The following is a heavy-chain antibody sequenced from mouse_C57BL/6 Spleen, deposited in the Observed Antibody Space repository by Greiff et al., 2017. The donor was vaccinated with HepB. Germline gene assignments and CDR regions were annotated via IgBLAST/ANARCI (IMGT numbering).Heavy chain of an antibody. CDR1: GYTFTSYW. CDR3: TSPYGSKVYFDV. Sequence: VQLQQSGTVLARPGASVKMSCKTSGYTFTSYWMHWVKQRPGQGLEWIGAIYPGNSDTSYNQKLKGKAKLTAVTSASTAYMELSSLTNEDSAVYYCTSPYGSKVYFDVWGTGTTVTVSS. J-gene: IGHJ1*03. V-gene: IGHV1-5*01. CDR2: IYPGNSDT. D-gene: IGHD2-2*01.